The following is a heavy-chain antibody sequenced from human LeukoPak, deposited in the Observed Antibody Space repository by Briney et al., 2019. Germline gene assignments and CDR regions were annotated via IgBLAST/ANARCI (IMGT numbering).Heavy chain of an antibody. Sequence: GGSLRLSCAASGFTFSSYAMSWVRQAPGKGLEWVSAISGSGGSTYYADSVKGRFTISRDNSKNTLYLQMNSLRAEDTAVYYCVRGYVYGSGSRYGLDYWGQGTLVTVSS. D-gene: IGHD3-10*01. CDR2: ISGSGGST. CDR1: GFTFSSYA. CDR3: VRGYVYGSGSRYGLDY. V-gene: IGHV3-23*01. J-gene: IGHJ4*02.